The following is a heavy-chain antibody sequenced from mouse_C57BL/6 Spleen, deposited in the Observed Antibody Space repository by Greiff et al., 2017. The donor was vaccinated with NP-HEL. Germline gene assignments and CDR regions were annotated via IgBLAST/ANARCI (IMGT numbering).Heavy chain of an antibody. CDR1: GYTFTDYY. J-gene: IGHJ4*01. Sequence: EVQLQQSGPELVKPGASVKISCKASGYTFTDYYMNWVKQSHGKSLEWIGDINPNNGGTSYNQKFKGKATLTVDKSSSTAYMELRSLTSEDSAVYYCARERDGYAMDYWGQGTSVTVSS. CDR2: INPNNGGT. D-gene: IGHD3-3*01. V-gene: IGHV1-26*01. CDR3: ARERDGYAMDY.